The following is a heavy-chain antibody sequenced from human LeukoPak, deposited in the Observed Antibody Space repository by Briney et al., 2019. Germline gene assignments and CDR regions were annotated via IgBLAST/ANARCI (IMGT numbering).Heavy chain of an antibody. CDR3: SASRPHYGDYYGLDV. D-gene: IGHD4/OR15-4a*01. J-gene: IGHJ6*02. Sequence: GGSLRLSCAASGFTFSSYGMHWVRQAPGKGLEWVAVITYDGSHKYSADSVKGRFTISRDNSKNTLYLQMNILRTEDTAVYFCSASRPHYGDYYGLDVWGHGTTVTVS. CDR1: GFTFSSYG. CDR2: ITYDGSHK. V-gene: IGHV3-30*03.